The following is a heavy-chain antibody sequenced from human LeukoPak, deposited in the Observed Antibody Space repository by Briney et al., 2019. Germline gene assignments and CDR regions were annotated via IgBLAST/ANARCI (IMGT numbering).Heavy chain of an antibody. V-gene: IGHV4-59*12. CDR2: IYYSGST. CDR1: GGSISSYY. Sequence: PSETLSLTCTVSGGSISSYYWSWIRQPPGKGLEWIGYIYYSGSTNYNPSLKSRVTISVDTSKNQFSLKLSSVTAADTAVYYLGRASYARGGKGGDGGKGTLGTVS. CDR3: GRASYARGGKGGD. D-gene: IGHD1-26*01. J-gene: IGHJ4*02.